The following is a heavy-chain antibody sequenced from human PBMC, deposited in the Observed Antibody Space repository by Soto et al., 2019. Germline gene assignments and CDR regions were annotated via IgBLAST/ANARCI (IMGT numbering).Heavy chain of an antibody. V-gene: IGHV2-5*02. D-gene: IGHD3-10*01. CDR2: IYWDDDK. Sequence: FGLTLVNPREALALTCTVSGFSLSNARVGVSWIRQPPGKALEWLALIYWDDDKRYSPSLKSRLTITKDTSKNPVVLTMTNMDPVDTAKYYCAHIPYYYGSGSYFPGFDPWGPATLVTVSS. CDR1: GFSLSNARVG. CDR3: AHIPYYYGSGSYFPGFDP. J-gene: IGHJ5*02.